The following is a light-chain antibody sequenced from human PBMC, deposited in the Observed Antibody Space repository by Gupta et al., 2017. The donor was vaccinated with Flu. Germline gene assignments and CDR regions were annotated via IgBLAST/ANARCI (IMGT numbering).Light chain of an antibody. Sequence: SYELTQPPSVSVSPGQTARIPCSGDALPNQYAYWYQQKPGQAPVVVIYTDTERPSGIPERFSGSSSGTTVTLTISGVQAEDEADYYCQSADSSGTYRVFGGGTKLTVL. V-gene: IGLV3-25*02. J-gene: IGLJ3*02. CDR1: ALPNQY. CDR3: QSADSSGTYRV. CDR2: TDT.